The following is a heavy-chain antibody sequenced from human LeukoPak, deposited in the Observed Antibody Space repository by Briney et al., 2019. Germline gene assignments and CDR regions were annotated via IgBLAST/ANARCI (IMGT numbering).Heavy chain of an antibody. Sequence: GGSLRLSCAASGFTFSYYEMNWVRQAPGKGLEWVAAISYDGSTKYYAGSVKGRFTSSRDNSKNTLYLQMNSLRPEDTAVYYCAKDSSVWVVGAISFFDYWGQGTLVTVSS. CDR2: ISYDGSTK. D-gene: IGHD1-26*01. CDR3: AKDSSVWVVGAISFFDY. CDR1: GFTFSYYE. V-gene: IGHV3-30*18. J-gene: IGHJ4*02.